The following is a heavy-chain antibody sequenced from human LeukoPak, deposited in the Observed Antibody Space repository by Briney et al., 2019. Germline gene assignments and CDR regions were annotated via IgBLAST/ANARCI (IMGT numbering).Heavy chain of an antibody. V-gene: IGHV4-39*01. CDR1: GGSISSSSYY. Sequence: PSETLSLTCTVSGGSISSSSYYWGWIRQPPGKGLEWIGSIYYSGSTYYNPSLKSRVTISVDTSKNQFSLKLSSVTAADTAVYYCARHIPSASGVVIHGGFDYWGQGTLVTVSS. J-gene: IGHJ4*02. D-gene: IGHD3-3*01. CDR3: ARHIPSASGVVIHGGFDY. CDR2: IYYSGST.